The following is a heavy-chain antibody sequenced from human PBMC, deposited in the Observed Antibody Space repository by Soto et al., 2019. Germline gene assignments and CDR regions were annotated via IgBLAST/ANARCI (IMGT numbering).Heavy chain of an antibody. D-gene: IGHD4-17*01. CDR3: SRGDDYGDYLFDY. V-gene: IGHV3-30-3*01. CDR2: ISYDGSNK. CDR1: GFTFSTYD. Sequence: QVQLVESGGGVLQPGRSLRLSCAASGFTFSTYDMHWVRQAPGKGLEWVAVISYDGSNKYFADSVKGRFTISRDNPKKTLYLQMHSLRAEDTAVYYCSRGDDYGDYLFDYWGQGTLVTVSS. J-gene: IGHJ4*02.